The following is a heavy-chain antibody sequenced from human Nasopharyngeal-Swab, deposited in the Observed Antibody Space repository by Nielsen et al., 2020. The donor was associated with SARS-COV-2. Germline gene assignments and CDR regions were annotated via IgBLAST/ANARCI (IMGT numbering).Heavy chain of an antibody. CDR3: AHSSSWHAGVAFDI. D-gene: IGHD6-13*01. Sequence: PTLVTPTQTLTLTCTFSGFSLSTSGVGVGWIRQPPGKALEWLALIYWDDDKRYSPSLKSRLTITKDTSKNQVVLTMTNMDPVDTATYYCAHSSSWHAGVAFDIWGQGTMVTVSS. CDR1: GFSLSTSGVG. V-gene: IGHV2-5*02. CDR2: IYWDDDK. J-gene: IGHJ3*02.